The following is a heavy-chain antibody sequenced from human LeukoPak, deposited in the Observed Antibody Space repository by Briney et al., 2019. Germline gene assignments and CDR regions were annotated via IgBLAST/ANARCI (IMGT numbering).Heavy chain of an antibody. J-gene: IGHJ4*02. CDR1: GFTFSSYG. CDR2: IWYDGSDK. D-gene: IGHD3-22*01. Sequence: GRSLRLSCAASGFTFSSYGMHWVRQAPGKGLEWVAVIWYDGSDKYYADSVKGRFTISRDNSKNTQYLQMNSLRAEDTAVYYCARDEEYYYDSSGYPFDYWGQGTLVTVSS. CDR3: ARDEEYYYDSSGYPFDY. V-gene: IGHV3-33*01.